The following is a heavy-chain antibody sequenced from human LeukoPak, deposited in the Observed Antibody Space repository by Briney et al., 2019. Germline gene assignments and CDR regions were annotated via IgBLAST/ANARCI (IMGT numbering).Heavy chain of an antibody. CDR1: GDFISSGGFY. CDR3: ARGVGVRYSYGPNYFDY. V-gene: IGHV4-31*03. CDR2: IYYSGST. D-gene: IGHD5-18*01. Sequence: PSQTLSLTCTVSGDFISSGGFYWSWIRQHPGKGLEWIGYIYYSGSTYYNPSLKSRVTISVDTSKNQFSLKLSSVTAADTAVYYCARGVGVRYSYGPNYFDYWGQGTLVTVSS. J-gene: IGHJ4*02.